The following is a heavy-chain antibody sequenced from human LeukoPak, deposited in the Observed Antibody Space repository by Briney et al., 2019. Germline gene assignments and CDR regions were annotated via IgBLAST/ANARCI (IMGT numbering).Heavy chain of an antibody. J-gene: IGHJ5*02. V-gene: IGHV1-24*01. CDR1: GYTLTELS. CDR3: ATAPYYDFWSGYSYNWFDP. D-gene: IGHD3-3*01. Sequence: ASLKVSCKVSGYTLTELSMHWVRQAPGKGLEWMGGFDPEDGETIYAQKFQGRVTMTEDTSTDTAYMELSSLRSEDTAVYYCATAPYYDFWSGYSYNWFDPWGQGTLVTVSS. CDR2: FDPEDGET.